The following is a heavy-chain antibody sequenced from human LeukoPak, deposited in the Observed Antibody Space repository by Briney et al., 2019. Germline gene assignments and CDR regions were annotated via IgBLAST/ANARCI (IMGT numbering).Heavy chain of an antibody. J-gene: IGHJ4*02. D-gene: IGHD3-3*02. Sequence: ASVKVSCKASGYTFTSYGISWVRQAPGHGLEWMGWISAYNGNTNYAQKLQGRVTMTTDTSTNTAYMELRSLRSDDTAVYYCAXXXXXXXNYYHFDYWGQGTLVTVSS. CDR1: GYTFTSYG. CDR3: AXXXXXXXNYYHFDY. V-gene: IGHV1-18*01. CDR2: ISAYNGNT.